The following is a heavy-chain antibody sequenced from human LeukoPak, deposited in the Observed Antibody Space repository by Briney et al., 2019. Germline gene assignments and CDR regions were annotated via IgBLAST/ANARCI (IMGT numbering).Heavy chain of an antibody. CDR2: ISGSDGST. V-gene: IGHV3-23*01. D-gene: IGHD3-3*01. CDR1: GFTFSIYA. CDR3: AKDRVLRFLEWLSPNDY. Sequence: PGGSLRLSCAASGFTFSIYAMSWVRQAPGKGLEWVSAISGSDGSTYYADSVKGRFTISRDNSKNTLYLQMNSLRAEDTAVYYCAKDRVLRFLEWLSPNDYWGRGTLVTVSS. J-gene: IGHJ4*02.